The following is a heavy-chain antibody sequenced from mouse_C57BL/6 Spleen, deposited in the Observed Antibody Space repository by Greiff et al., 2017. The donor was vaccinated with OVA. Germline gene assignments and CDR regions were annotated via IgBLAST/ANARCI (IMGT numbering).Heavy chain of an antibody. V-gene: IGHV3-6*01. CDR2: ISYDGSN. Sequence: QSGPGLVKPSQSLSLTCSVTGYSITSGYYWNWIRQFPGKKLEWMGYISYDGSNNYNPSLKNRISITRDTSKNQFFLKLNSVTTEDTATYYWAREANWDTYYFDYWGQGTTLTVSA. CDR3: AREANWDTYYFDY. D-gene: IGHD4-1*01. CDR1: GYSITSGYY. J-gene: IGHJ2*01.